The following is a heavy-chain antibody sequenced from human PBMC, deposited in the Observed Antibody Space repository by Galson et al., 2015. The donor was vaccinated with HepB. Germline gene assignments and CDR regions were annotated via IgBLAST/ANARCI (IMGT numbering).Heavy chain of an antibody. D-gene: IGHD3-10*01. CDR2: ISGSGDST. Sequence: SLRLSCAASGFTFSNYGMSWVRQAPGKGLEWVATISGSGDSTYNEDSVKGRFTISRDNSKTTLCLQMNSLRAEDTAVYYCAKDRSGSFDSWGQGTLVTVSA. J-gene: IGHJ4*02. V-gene: IGHV3-23*02. CDR1: GFTFSNYG. CDR3: AKDRSGSFDS.